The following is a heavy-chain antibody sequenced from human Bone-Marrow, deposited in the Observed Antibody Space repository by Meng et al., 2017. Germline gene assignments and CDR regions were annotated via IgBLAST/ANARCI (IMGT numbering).Heavy chain of an antibody. CDR1: AFTYSSYA. V-gene: IGHV3-30*01. CDR2: ISNNGSNK. CDR3: ESTGYSSSWHQGGY. Sequence: QAPVEVSGGGGEEHEPSVRLSCAAYAFTYSSYAMHWVCVGPGKGLECVAVISNNGSNKNYADSVKGRFTITRDNYKNTMNLQMNSLRAEATAVYYCESTGYSSSWHQGGYWGQGTLVTVSS. D-gene: IGHD6-13*01. J-gene: IGHJ4*02.